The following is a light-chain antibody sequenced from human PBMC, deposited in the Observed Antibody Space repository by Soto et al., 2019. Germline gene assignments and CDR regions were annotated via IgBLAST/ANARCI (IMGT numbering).Light chain of an antibody. V-gene: IGLV2-8*01. CDR3: SSYAGSNNWV. Sequence: QSVLTQPPSASGSPGQSVTISCTGTSSDVGDYNYVSWYQQHPDKAPKLMIYEVSKRPSGVPDRFSGSKSGNTASLTVSGLQAEDEADYYCSSYAGSNNWVFGGGTKVTVL. J-gene: IGLJ3*02. CDR2: EVS. CDR1: SSDVGDYNY.